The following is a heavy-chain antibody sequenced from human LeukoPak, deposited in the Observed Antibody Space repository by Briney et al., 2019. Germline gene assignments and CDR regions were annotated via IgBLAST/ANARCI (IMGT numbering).Heavy chain of an antibody. CDR1: GFTFSTYA. V-gene: IGHV3-23*01. D-gene: IGHD6-13*01. CDR2: ISGSGGST. J-gene: IGHJ4*02. Sequence: GGSLRLSCAASGFTFSTYAMSWVRQAPGKGLEWVSAISGSGGSTYYADSVKGRFTISRDNSKNTLHLQMNSLRAEDTSIYFCAKALEQETVIALDSWGQGTLVTVSS. CDR3: AKALEQETVIALDS.